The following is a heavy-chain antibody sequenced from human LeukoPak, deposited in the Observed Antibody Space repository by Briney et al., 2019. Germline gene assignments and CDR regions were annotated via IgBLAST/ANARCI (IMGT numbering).Heavy chain of an antibody. Sequence: PGGSLRLSCAASGFTFSSYAMSWVRQAPGKGLEWVSAISGSGGSTYYADSVKGRFTISRDNSKNTLYLQMDSLRAEDTAVYYCAKSIMITFGGVIVPNWFDPWGQGTLVTVSS. D-gene: IGHD3-16*02. CDR2: ISGSGGST. CDR3: AKSIMITFGGVIVPNWFDP. J-gene: IGHJ5*02. CDR1: GFTFSSYA. V-gene: IGHV3-23*01.